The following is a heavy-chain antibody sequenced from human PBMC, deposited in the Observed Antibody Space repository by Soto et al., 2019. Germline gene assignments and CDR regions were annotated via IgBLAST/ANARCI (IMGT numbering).Heavy chain of an antibody. D-gene: IGHD5-18*01. J-gene: IGHJ4*02. V-gene: IGHV4-28*01. CDR3: ARKTDGYNPFDD. CDR2: IYYSGRT. CDR1: GYSISSSNW. Sequence: QVQLQESGPRLVKPSDTLSLSCAVSGYSISSSNWWGWIRQPPGKGLEWIGYIYYSGRTHFNPSLKSRVTMSVDTSKNQFSLKLSSVTAVDTAMYYCARKTDGYNPFDDWGQGTPVTVS.